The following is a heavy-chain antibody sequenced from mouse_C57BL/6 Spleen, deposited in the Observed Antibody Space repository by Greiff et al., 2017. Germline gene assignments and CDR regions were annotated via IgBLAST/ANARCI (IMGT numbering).Heavy chain of an antibody. J-gene: IGHJ4*01. CDR3: TTWGTEAMDY. CDR2: IDPEDGDT. Sequence: EVQLQQSGAELVRPGASVQLSCTASGFNIQDYYMPWVKQRPEQGLEWIGRIDPEDGDTEYAPKFQGKANMTADTSSNTAYLQLSSLTSEDTAVYYCTTWGTEAMDYGGQGTSVTVSS. V-gene: IGHV14-1*01. CDR1: GFNIQDYY.